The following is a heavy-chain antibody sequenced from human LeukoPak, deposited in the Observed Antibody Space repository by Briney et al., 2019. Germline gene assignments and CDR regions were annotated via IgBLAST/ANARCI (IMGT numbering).Heavy chain of an antibody. Sequence: PSETLSLTCAVFGGSFSGYYWNWIRQPPGKGLEWIGYIYYSGSTNYNPSLKSRVTISVDTSKNQFSLKLSSVTAADTAVYYCARDQRGYDSSDYWGQGTLVTVSS. D-gene: IGHD3-22*01. V-gene: IGHV4-59*01. CDR1: GGSFSGYY. J-gene: IGHJ4*02. CDR3: ARDQRGYDSSDY. CDR2: IYYSGST.